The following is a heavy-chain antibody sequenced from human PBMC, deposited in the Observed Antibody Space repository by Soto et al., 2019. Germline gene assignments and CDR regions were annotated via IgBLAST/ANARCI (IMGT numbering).Heavy chain of an antibody. J-gene: IGHJ6*02. Sequence: ASVKVSCRASGYTFSGYYIHWLRQAPGQGLEWMGWINPNSGGTNYAQKFQGRVTVTRDTPTSTAYMELSRLTSDDTAVYYCARSLTEGYCTITGCYTRPLYGMDVWGQGTTVTVSS. CDR1: GYTFSGYY. CDR3: ARSLTEGYCTITGCYTRPLYGMDV. D-gene: IGHD2-2*02. V-gene: IGHV1-2*02. CDR2: INPNSGGT.